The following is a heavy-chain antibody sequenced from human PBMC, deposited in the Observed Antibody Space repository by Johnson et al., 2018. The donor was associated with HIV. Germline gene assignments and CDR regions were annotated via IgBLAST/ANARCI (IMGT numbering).Heavy chain of an antibody. CDR3: AKDGAWGADAFDI. V-gene: IGHV3-23*04. Sequence: QLVESGGGLVKPGGSLRLSCAASGFTFSNAWMSWVRQAPGKGLEWVSGISGSGENTHYAESVKGRFTISRDNSKNTLYLQMNSLRAEDTAVYYCAKDGAWGADAFDIWGQGTMVTVSS. J-gene: IGHJ3*02. CDR2: ISGSGENT. CDR1: GFTFSNAW. D-gene: IGHD3-16*01.